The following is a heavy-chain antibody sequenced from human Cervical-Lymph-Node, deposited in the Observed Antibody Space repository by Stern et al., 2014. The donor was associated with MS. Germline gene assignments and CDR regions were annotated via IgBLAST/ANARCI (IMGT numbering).Heavy chain of an antibody. CDR3: AKGPLHQGGGRGSLDS. D-gene: IGHD2-15*01. J-gene: IGHJ4*02. CDR2: SSWNSDPI. V-gene: IGHV3-9*01. Sequence: VQLVESGGGFEQPGRALRLSCAASGFTFQRFAMDWVRQPPGEGLELVSSSSWNSDPINYADSVKGRFTISRDDAKNSLYLQMKNLRPEDTVLYYCAKGPLHQGGGRGSLDSWGQGALVTVSS. CDR1: GFTFQRFA.